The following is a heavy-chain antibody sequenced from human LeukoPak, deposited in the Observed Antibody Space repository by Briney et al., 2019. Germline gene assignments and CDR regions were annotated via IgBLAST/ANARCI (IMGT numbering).Heavy chain of an antibody. V-gene: IGHV1-2*02. D-gene: IGHD3-22*01. Sequence: ASVTVSFTAFGYTFTGYYLHWVRQAPGQGLEWMGWINPNSGGTNSAQKFQGRVTMTRDTSISTAYMELSRLRSDDTAVYYCARGVGGIYFDSSGFYYWGQGTLVTVSS. CDR1: GYTFTGYY. J-gene: IGHJ4*02. CDR3: ARGVGGIYFDSSGFYY. CDR2: INPNSGGT.